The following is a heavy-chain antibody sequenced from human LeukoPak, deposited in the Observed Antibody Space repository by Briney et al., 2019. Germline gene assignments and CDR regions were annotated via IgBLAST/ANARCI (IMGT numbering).Heavy chain of an antibody. CDR2: ISGNGGST. CDR1: GFTFSSYA. CDR3: ANFPDRRDY. Sequence: GGSLRLSCAASGFTFSSYAMSWVRQAPGKGLEWVSGISGNGGSTYYPDSVKGRITISRNNSKNTLYLQMNSLRAEDTAVYYCANFPDRRDYWGQGTLVTVSS. J-gene: IGHJ4*02. V-gene: IGHV3-23*01.